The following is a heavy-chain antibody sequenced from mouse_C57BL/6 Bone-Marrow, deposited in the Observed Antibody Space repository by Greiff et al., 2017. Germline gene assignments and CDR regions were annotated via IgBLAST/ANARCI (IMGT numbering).Heavy chain of an antibody. Sequence: EVHLVESGTVLARPGASVKMSCKTSGYTFTSYWMHWVKQRPGQGLEWIGAIYPGNSDTSYNQKFKGKAKLTAVTSASTAYMELSSLTNEDSAVYYCSYDGYYDWVWFAYWGQGTLVTVSA. CDR1: GYTFTSYW. CDR2: IYPGNSDT. D-gene: IGHD2-3*01. CDR3: SYDGYYDWVWFAY. V-gene: IGHV1-5*01. J-gene: IGHJ3*01.